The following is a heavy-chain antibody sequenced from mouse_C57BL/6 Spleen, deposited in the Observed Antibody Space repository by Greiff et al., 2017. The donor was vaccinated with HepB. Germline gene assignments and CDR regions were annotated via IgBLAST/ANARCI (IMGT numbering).Heavy chain of an antibody. D-gene: IGHD3-1*01. CDR3: ARKSTRASY. CDR2: INPSSGYT. V-gene: IGHV1-4*01. CDR1: GYTFTSYT. Sequence: VQLQQSGAELVKPGASVKMSCKASGYTFTSYTMHWVKQRPGQGLEWIGYINPSSGYTKYNQKFKDKATLTADKSSSTAYMQLSSLTSEDSAVDYCARKSTRASYWGQGTTLTDSS. J-gene: IGHJ2*01.